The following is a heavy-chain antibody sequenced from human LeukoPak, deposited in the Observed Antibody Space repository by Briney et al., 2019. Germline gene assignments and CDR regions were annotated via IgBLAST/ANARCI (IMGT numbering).Heavy chain of an antibody. Sequence: GGSLRLSCAASGFTFSSYAMSWVRQAPGKGLEWVSAISGSGGSTYYADSVKGRFTISRDNSKNTLYLQMNSLRAEDTAEYYWRKTPVRVGIQLSVGEYWGQGTPVTVS. CDR3: RKTPVRVGIQLSVGEY. D-gene: IGHD5-18*01. CDR2: ISGSGGST. CDR1: GFTFSSYA. V-gene: IGHV3-23*01. J-gene: IGHJ4*02.